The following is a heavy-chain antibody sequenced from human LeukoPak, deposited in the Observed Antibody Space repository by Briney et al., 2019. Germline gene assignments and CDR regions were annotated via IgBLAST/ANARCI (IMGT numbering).Heavy chain of an antibody. D-gene: IGHD3-9*01. Sequence: VASVKVSCKASGYTFTGYYMHWVRQAPGQGLEWMGWINPNSGGTNYAQKFQGRVTMTRDTSISTAYMELSRLRSDDTAVYYCARDPQGFDWLYGGVTYYYYMDVWGKGTTVTVSS. CDR2: INPNSGGT. J-gene: IGHJ6*03. V-gene: IGHV1-2*02. CDR1: GYTFTGYY. CDR3: ARDPQGFDWLYGGVTYYYYMDV.